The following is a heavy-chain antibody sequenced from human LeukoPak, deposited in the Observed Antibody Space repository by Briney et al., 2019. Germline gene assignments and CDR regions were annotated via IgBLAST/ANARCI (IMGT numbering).Heavy chain of an antibody. D-gene: IGHD3-22*01. J-gene: IGHJ4*02. CDR2: MNPNSGNT. Sequence: ASVKVSCKASGYTFTSYDINWVRQATGQGLEWMGWMNPNSGNTGYAQKFQGRVTITADKSTSTAYMELSSLRSEDTAVYYCARWLGPDYYDKGYFDYWGQGTLVTVSS. CDR3: ARWLGPDYYDKGYFDY. CDR1: GYTFTSYD. V-gene: IGHV1-8*03.